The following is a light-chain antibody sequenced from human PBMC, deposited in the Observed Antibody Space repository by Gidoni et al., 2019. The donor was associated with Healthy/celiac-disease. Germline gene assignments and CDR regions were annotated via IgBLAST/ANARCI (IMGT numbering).Light chain of an antibody. V-gene: IGKV2-28*01. CDR1: QSLLHSNGYNY. Sequence: IVMTQSPLSLPVTPGETASISCRSSQSLLHSNGYNYLDWYLQKPGQSPQLLIYLGSNRASGVPDRFSGSVSGTDFTLKISRVEAEDVGVYYCMQALQTSWTFGQXTKVEIK. CDR3: MQALQTSWT. CDR2: LGS. J-gene: IGKJ1*01.